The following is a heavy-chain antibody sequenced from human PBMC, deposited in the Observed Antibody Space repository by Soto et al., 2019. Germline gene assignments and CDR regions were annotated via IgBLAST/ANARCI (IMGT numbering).Heavy chain of an antibody. Sequence: GGSLRLSCAASGFTFSSYSMNWVRQAPGKGLEWVSSISSSSSYIYYADSVKGRFTNSRDNAKNSLYLQMNRLRAEDTAVYYCARDYNRPWWSLPEQYYYYYYMDVWGKGTTVTVSS. CDR2: ISSSSSYI. V-gene: IGHV3-21*01. CDR1: GFTFSSYS. CDR3: ARDYNRPWWSLPEQYYYYYYMDV. D-gene: IGHD2-15*01. J-gene: IGHJ6*03.